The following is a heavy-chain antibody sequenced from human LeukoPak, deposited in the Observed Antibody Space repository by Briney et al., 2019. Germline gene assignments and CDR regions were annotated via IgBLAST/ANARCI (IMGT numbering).Heavy chain of an antibody. V-gene: IGHV3-30*18. CDR1: GFTFSSYG. CDR3: AKAPYYYYGMDV. CDR2: ISYDGSNK. J-gene: IGHJ6*02. Sequence: GRSLRLSCAASGFTFSSYGMHWVRQAPGKGLGWVAVISYDGSNKYYADSVKGRFTISRDNSKNTLYLQMNSLRAEDTAVYYCAKAPYYYYGMDVWGQGTTVTVSS.